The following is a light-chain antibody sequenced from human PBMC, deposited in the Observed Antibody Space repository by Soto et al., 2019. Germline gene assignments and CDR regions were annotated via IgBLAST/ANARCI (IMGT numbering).Light chain of an antibody. CDR1: HSVNSH. CDR3: QQYKNWPL. Sequence: MMMTQSPATLSVSPGERVTLSGRTSHSVNSHVAWYQQKPGQAPRPLLYGASTRATGIPVRFSGSGFGTEFTLTISSLQSEDFAVYYCQQYKNWPLIGQGTRLEIK. V-gene: IGKV3-15*01. J-gene: IGKJ5*01. CDR2: GAS.